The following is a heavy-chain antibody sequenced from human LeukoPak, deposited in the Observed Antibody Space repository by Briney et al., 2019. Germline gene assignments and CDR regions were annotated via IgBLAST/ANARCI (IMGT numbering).Heavy chain of an antibody. V-gene: IGHV1-2*02. J-gene: IGHJ4*02. CDR2: INPNSGGT. CDR1: GYTFTSYG. CDR3: ARDEGCGGSRYSDY. D-gene: IGHD2-15*01. Sequence: ASVKVSCKASGYTFTSYGISWVRQAPGQGLEWMGWINPNSGGTNYAQKFQGRVTMTRDTSISTAYMELSRLRSDDTAVYYCARDEGCGGSRYSDYWGQGTLVTVSS.